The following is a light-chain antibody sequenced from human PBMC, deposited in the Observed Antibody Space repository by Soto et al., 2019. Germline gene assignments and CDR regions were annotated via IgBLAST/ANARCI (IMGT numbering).Light chain of an antibody. CDR3: QQHSHWPPWT. CDR2: GAS. CDR1: QSVRTF. V-gene: IGKV3-11*01. Sequence: EIVLTQSPATLSLSPGERATLSCRASQSVRTFLDWYQQKPGQAPRLLIYGASNRATGIPARFSGSGSGTDFTLTISSLEPEDFAVYYCQQHSHWPPWTFGQGTMVDVK. J-gene: IGKJ1*01.